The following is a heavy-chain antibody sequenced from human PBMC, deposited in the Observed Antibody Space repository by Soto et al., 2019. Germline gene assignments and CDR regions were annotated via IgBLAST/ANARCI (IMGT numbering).Heavy chain of an antibody. J-gene: IGHJ4*02. D-gene: IGHD3-22*01. CDR1: GFTFSSYS. Sequence: GGSLRLSCAASGFTFSSYSMNWVRQAPGKGLEWVSYISSSSSTIYYADSVKGRFTISRDNAKNSLYLQMNSPRDEDTAVYYCARDLRNYYDSSGYSFFDYWGQGTLVTVSS. CDR2: ISSSSSTI. CDR3: ARDLRNYYDSSGYSFFDY. V-gene: IGHV3-48*02.